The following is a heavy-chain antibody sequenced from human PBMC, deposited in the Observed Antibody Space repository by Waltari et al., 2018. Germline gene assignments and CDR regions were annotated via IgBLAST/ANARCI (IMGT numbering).Heavy chain of an antibody. Sequence: QVQLVESGGGVVQPGRSLRLSCAASGFTFSSYGMHWVRQAPGKGLEWVAVISYDGSNKYYADSVKGRFTISRDNSKNTLYLQMNSLRAEDTAVYYCAKPLGDYRYYYYGMDVWGQGTTVTVSS. CDR1: GFTFSSYG. CDR3: AKPLGDYRYYYYGMDV. V-gene: IGHV3-30*18. D-gene: IGHD4-17*01. J-gene: IGHJ6*02. CDR2: ISYDGSNK.